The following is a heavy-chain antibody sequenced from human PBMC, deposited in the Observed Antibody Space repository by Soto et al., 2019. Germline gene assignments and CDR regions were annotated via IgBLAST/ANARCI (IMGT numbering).Heavy chain of an antibody. CDR3: ARGRIITMLRGVLLNY. D-gene: IGHD3-10*01. Sequence: SETLSLTCTVSGGSISSYYWSWIRQPPGKGLEWIGYIYYSGITNYNPSLKSRVTISVDTSKNQFSLKLSSVTAADTAVYYCARGRIITMLRGVLLNYWGQGTLVTFSS. CDR1: GGSISSYY. V-gene: IGHV4-59*12. J-gene: IGHJ4*02. CDR2: IYYSGIT.